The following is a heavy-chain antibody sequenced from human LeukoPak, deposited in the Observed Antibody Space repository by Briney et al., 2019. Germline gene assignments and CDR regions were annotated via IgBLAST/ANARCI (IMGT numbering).Heavy chain of an antibody. D-gene: IGHD5-12*01. CDR2: IKSKTDGGTT. V-gene: IGHV3-15*01. CDR1: GFTFSNAW. CDR3: TTDISRGWLRYTPAEGY. Sequence: PGGSLRLSCAASGFTFSNAWMSWVRQAPGKGLEWVGRIKSKTDGGTTDYAAPVKGRFTISRDDSKNTLYLQMNNLKTEDTAVYYCTTDISRGWLRYTPAEGYWGQGTLVTVSS. J-gene: IGHJ4*02.